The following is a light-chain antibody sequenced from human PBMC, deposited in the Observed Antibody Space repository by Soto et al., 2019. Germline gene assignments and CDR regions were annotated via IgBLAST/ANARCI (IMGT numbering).Light chain of an antibody. CDR1: QSVSRNN. Sequence: EIVLTQSPVTLSLSPGERATLSCRASQSVSRNNLVWYQQRPGQPPRLLIYGASSRATGIPARFSGSGSGTEFTLTISSLQSEDFAVYYCQQGITFGQGTRLEIK. J-gene: IGKJ5*01. CDR3: QQGIT. CDR2: GAS. V-gene: IGKV3D-7*01.